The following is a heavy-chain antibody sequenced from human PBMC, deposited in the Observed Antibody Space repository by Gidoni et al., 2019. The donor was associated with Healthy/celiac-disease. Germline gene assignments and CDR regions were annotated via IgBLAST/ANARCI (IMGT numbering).Heavy chain of an antibody. V-gene: IGHV3-30*18. D-gene: IGHD2-15*01. Sequence: QVQLVESGGGVVQPGRSLRLSCAASGFTFSSYGMHWVRQAPGKGLEWLAVISYDGSNKYYADSVKGRFTISRDNSKNTLYLQMNSLRAEDTAVYYCAKARYCSGGSCYSVDYWGQGTLVTVSS. CDR3: AKARYCSGGSCYSVDY. CDR1: GFTFSSYG. CDR2: ISYDGSNK. J-gene: IGHJ4*02.